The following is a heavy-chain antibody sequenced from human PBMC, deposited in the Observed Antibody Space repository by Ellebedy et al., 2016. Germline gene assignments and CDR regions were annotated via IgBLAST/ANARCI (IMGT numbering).Heavy chain of an antibody. CDR2: IRSKANSYAT. J-gene: IGHJ6*02. D-gene: IGHD2-2*01. CDR3: GPGVSSTSSGYGYYGMDV. CDR1: GFTFSGSA. Sequence: GESLKISXAASGFTFSGSAMHWVRQASGKGLEWVGRIRSKANSYATAYAASVKGRFTISRDDSKNTAYLQMNSLKTEDTAVYYCGPGVSSTSSGYGYYGMDVWGQGTTVTVSS. V-gene: IGHV3-73*01.